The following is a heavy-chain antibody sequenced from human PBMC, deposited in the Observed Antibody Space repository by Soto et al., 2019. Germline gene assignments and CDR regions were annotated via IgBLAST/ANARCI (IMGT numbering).Heavy chain of an antibody. V-gene: IGHV4-39*01. J-gene: IGHJ4*02. CDR3: GKVLVGDTGHNDSDS. CDR2: IDYNGVT. CDR1: GGSIYMSGYY. Sequence: SETXSLTCTFSGGSIYMSGYYWGWIRQPPGRGLEWIGNIDYNGVTYSNPSLKSRVTISRDTSKNQFSLKLTSVTAADTALYYCGKVLVGDTGHNDSDSWGQGTLVTVSS. D-gene: IGHD2-15*01.